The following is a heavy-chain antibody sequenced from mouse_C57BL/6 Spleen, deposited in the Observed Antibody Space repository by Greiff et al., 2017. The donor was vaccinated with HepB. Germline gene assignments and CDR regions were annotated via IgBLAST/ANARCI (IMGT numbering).Heavy chain of an antibody. CDR3: AREGENYCDY. CDR2: INPYNGGT. J-gene: IGHJ2*01. Sequence: EVQLQQSGPVLVKPGASVKMSCKASGYTFTDYYMNWVKQSHGKSLEWIGVINPYNGGTSYNQKFKGKATLTVDKSSSTAYMELNSLTSEDSAVYYCAREGENYCDYWGQGTTLTVSS. V-gene: IGHV1-19*01. CDR1: GYTFTDYY.